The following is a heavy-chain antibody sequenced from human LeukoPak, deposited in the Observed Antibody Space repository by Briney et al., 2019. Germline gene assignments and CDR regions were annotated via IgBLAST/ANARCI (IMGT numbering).Heavy chain of an antibody. J-gene: IGHJ3*02. CDR1: GFTFSDYS. CDR3: ARDRPSTVTNSAFDI. V-gene: IGHV3-21*04. CDR2: ISSSGTYT. D-gene: IGHD4-17*01. Sequence: GGSLRLSCAASGFTFSDYSINWVRQVPETGLEWVSSISSSGTYTYYADSVKGRFTISRDNAKNSLYLQMNSLRAEDTAVYYCARDRPSTVTNSAFDIWGQGTMVTVSS.